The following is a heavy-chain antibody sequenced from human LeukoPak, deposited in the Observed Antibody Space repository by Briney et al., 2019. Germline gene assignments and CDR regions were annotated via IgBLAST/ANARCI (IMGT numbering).Heavy chain of an antibody. Sequence: SETLSLTCAVYGGTLIGYDWGWIRQPPGMGLEWIGEINHSGSTNYSPSLKSRVTISIDTSRNQFSLKVNSVTAADTAVYYCAMVLYHSGRPGPWGQGTLVTVSP. CDR3: AMVLYHSGRPGP. CDR2: INHSGST. CDR1: GGTLIGYD. J-gene: IGHJ5*02. D-gene: IGHD2/OR15-2a*01. V-gene: IGHV4-34*08.